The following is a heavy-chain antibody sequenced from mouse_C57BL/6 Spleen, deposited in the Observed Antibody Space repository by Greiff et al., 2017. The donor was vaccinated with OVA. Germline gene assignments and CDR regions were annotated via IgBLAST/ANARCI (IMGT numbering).Heavy chain of an antibody. CDR3: ARGSSGHPWFAY. CDR2: IHPNSGST. V-gene: IGHV1-64*01. Sequence: QVQLQQPGAELVKPGASVKLSCKASGYTFTSYWMPWVKQRPGQGLEWIGMIHPNSGSTNYNEKFKSKATLTVDKSSSTAYMQLSSLTSEDSAVYYCARGSSGHPWFAYWGQGTLVTVSA. CDR1: GYTFTSYW. D-gene: IGHD3-2*02. J-gene: IGHJ3*01.